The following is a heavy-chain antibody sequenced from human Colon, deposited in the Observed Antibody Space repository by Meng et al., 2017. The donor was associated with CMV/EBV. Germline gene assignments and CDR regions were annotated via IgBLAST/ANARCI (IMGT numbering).Heavy chain of an antibody. D-gene: IGHD1-1*01. V-gene: IGHV1-8*01. CDR3: VRGRILEGG. Sequence: ASVKVSCKTSGYSFTTYDIYWMRQSSGQGLEWMGLMNPDSGLTSYAQKFQGRVTMTRDTSITTAYMELTNLRSDDTAVYYCVRGRILEGGWGQGTLVTVSS. CDR2: MNPDSGLT. CDR1: GYSFTTYD. J-gene: IGHJ1*01.